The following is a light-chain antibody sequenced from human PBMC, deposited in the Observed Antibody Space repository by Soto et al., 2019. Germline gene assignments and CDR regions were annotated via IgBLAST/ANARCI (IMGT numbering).Light chain of an antibody. CDR2: WAS. CDR3: QQYYSTPTWT. V-gene: IGKV4-1*01. CDR1: QSVLYSSNNKNY. Sequence: DIVMTQSPDSLAVSLGERATINCKSSQSVLYSSNNKNYLAWYQQKPGQPPKLLIYWASTRESGVPDRFSGNGSGTDFTLTISSLQAEDVAVYYCQQYYSTPTWTFGQGTKVEIK. J-gene: IGKJ1*01.